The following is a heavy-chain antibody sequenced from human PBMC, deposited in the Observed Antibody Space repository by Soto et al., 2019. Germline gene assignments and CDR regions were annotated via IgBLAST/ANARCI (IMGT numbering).Heavy chain of an antibody. CDR2: VYSSGTT. CDR1: GGSINSYW. Sequence: SETLSLTCSVSGGSINSYWWSWIRQPAGKGLEWIGRVYSSGTTDYTPSLNSRATLSVETSKNQFSLKLSSVTAADTAVYYCARDIGSYAYGEGYWGQGIQVTVSS. J-gene: IGHJ4*02. CDR3: ARDIGSYAYGEGY. V-gene: IGHV4-4*07. D-gene: IGHD3-10*01.